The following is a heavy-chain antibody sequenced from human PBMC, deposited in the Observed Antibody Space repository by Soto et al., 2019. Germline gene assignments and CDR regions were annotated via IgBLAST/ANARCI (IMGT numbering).Heavy chain of an antibody. V-gene: IGHV3-53*01. CDR3: ARDKYSYGSLAFDY. CDR2: IYSGGST. CDR1: GFTVSSNY. Sequence: LRLSCAASGFTVSSNYMSWVRQAPGKGLEWVSVIYSGGSTYYADSVKGRFTISRDNSKNTLYLQMNSLRAEDTAVYYCARDKYSYGSLAFDYWGQGTLVTVSS. D-gene: IGHD5-18*01. J-gene: IGHJ4*02.